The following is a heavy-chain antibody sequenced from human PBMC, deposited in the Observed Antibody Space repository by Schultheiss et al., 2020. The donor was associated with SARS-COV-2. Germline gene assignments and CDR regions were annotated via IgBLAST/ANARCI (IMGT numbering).Heavy chain of an antibody. Sequence: SQTLSLTCAVSGYSISSGYYWGWIRQPPGKGLEWIRSIYHSGSTYYNPSLKSRVTISVDTSKNQFSLKLSSVTAADTAVYYCARERWYSSSWWYDYWGQGTLVTVSS. CDR3: ARERWYSSSWWYDY. J-gene: IGHJ4*02. CDR2: IYHSGST. CDR1: GYSISSGYY. D-gene: IGHD6-13*01. V-gene: IGHV4-38-2*01.